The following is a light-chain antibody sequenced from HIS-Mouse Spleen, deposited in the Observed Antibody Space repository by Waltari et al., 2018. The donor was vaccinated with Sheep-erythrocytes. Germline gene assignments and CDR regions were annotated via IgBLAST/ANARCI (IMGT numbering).Light chain of an antibody. CDR3: QAWDSSIVV. V-gene: IGLV3-1*01. Sequence: SSELTQPPSVSVSPGQTASITCSGDKLGDKYACWYQQKPGQSPVLVIYQDTTRPSGIPERFSGSNSGNTATLTIIGTQAMDEADYYCQAWDSSIVVFGGGTKLTVL. J-gene: IGLJ2*01. CDR1: KLGDKY. CDR2: QDT.